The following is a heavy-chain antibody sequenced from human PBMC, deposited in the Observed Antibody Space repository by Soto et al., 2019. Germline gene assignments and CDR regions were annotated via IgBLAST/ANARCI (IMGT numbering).Heavy chain of an antibody. Sequence: SETLSLTCAVYGGSFSGYYWSWIRQPPGKGLEWIGEINHSGSTNYNPSLKSRATISVDTSKNQFSLKLSSVTAADTAVYYCARAHTTVVTPWYGMDVWGQGTTVTVSS. V-gene: IGHV4-34*01. CDR1: GGSFSGYY. J-gene: IGHJ6*02. CDR3: ARAHTTVVTPWYGMDV. D-gene: IGHD4-17*01. CDR2: INHSGST.